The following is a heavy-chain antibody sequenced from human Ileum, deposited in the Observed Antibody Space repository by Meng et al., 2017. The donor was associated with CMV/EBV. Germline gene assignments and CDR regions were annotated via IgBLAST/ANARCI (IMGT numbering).Heavy chain of an antibody. Sequence: GGSLRLSCAASGFTFSRHWTHWVRQAPGQGLLLVSRINNDGSSTSYADSVKGRFTISRDNAKNMVYLQMNSLRGEDTAVYYCARVHDCSSTSCYRYYGMDVWGQGTTVTVSS. D-gene: IGHD2-2*01. CDR3: ARVHDCSSTSCYRYYGMDV. CDR2: INNDGSST. J-gene: IGHJ6*02. V-gene: IGHV3-74*01. CDR1: GFTFSRHW.